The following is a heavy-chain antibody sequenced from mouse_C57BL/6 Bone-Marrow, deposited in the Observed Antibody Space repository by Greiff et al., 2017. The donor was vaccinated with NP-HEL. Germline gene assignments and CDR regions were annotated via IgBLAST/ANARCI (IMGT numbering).Heavy chain of an antibody. V-gene: IGHV5-6*01. D-gene: IGHD1-1*01. CDR1: GFTFSSYG. CDR2: ISSGGSYT. J-gene: IGHJ3*01. Sequence: EVQLVESGGDLVKPGGSLKLSCAASGFTFSSYGMSWVRQTPDKRLEWVATISSGGSYTYYPDSVKGRFTISRDNAKNTLYLQMSSLKSEDTAMYYCARQGWDYYGCSSFAYWGQGTLVTVSA. CDR3: ARQGWDYYGCSSFAY.